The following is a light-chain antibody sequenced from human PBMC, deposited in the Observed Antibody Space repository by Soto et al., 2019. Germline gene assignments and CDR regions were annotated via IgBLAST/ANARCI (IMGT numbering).Light chain of an antibody. Sequence: EFVLTQSPGTLSLSPGERVTVSCRASQTVRNNYLAWYQQKPGQAPRLLIYDASSRATGIPDRFSGGGSGTDLTLTISRLEPEDFATYYCQHYNSYSEAFGQGTKVDIK. J-gene: IGKJ1*01. V-gene: IGKV3-20*01. CDR2: DAS. CDR1: QTVRNNY. CDR3: QHYNSYSEA.